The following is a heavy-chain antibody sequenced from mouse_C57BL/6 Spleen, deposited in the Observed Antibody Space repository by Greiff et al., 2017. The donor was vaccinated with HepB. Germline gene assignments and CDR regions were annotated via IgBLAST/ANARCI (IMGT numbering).Heavy chain of an antibody. CDR1: GFSLTSYG. CDR3: ARKGDFTTVVKDYAMDY. J-gene: IGHJ4*01. Sequence: QVQLQQSGPGLVQPSQSLSITCTVSGFSLTSYGVHWVRQSPGKGLEWLGVIWSGGSTDYNAAFISRLSISKENSKSQVFFKMNSLQADDTAIYYCARKGDFTTVVKDYAMDYWGQGTSVTVSS. V-gene: IGHV2-2*01. CDR2: IWSGGST. D-gene: IGHD1-1*01.